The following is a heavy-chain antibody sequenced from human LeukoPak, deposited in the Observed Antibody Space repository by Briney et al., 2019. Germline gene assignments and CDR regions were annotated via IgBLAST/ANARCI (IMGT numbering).Heavy chain of an antibody. CDR3: TTGGGTMDF. Sequence: GVSLRLSCTASGVTVSNTWMSWVRQAPGKGLEWVGLFTSRSAGGTIHYAAPVQGRFTILAEDSKNTWYLQMNGLQIEDTGIYYCTTGGGTMDFWGQGTLVTVSS. CDR2: FTSRSAGGTI. J-gene: IGHJ4*02. V-gene: IGHV3-15*01. D-gene: IGHD2-15*01. CDR1: GVTVSNTW.